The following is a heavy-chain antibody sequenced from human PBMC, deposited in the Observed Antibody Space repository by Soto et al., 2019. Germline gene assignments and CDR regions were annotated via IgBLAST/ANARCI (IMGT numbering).Heavy chain of an antibody. CDR2: IYNSGDT. J-gene: IGHJ5*01. CDR1: GGSVTSDDSS. CDR3: ARGADYDCRSGFSNWFDS. V-gene: IGHV4-30-2*06. Sequence: PSETLSLTCTVSGGSVTSDDSSWSWIRQSPGKGLKWIGYIYNSGDTYYNPSLKSRVTISVDRSRNQFSLNVRSVTAADTAVYDCARGADYDCRSGFSNWFDSWGPGILVT. D-gene: IGHD3-3*01.